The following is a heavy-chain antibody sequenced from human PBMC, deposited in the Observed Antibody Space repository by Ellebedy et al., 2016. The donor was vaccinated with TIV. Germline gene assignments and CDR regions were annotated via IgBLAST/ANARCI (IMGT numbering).Heavy chain of an antibody. D-gene: IGHD5-12*01. V-gene: IGHV4-38-2*01. CDR3: VQLVAASHADS. Sequence: ESLKISCAASGFTFSNAWMSWVRQAPGKGLEWIGTVYQSGTAWYNPSLRSRLTISLDTSKNQFSLSLKLTSVTAADTAVYYCVQLVAASHADSWGQGTLVTVSS. CDR2: VYQSGTA. J-gene: IGHJ5*01. CDR1: GFTFSNAW.